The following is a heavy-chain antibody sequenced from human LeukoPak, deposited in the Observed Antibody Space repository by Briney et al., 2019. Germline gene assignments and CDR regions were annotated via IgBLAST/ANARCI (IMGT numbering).Heavy chain of an antibody. D-gene: IGHD2-15*01. CDR2: INPNSGGT. CDR3: ARGAAWRYCRGGRCFAPGY. Sequence: ASVKVSCKASGYDFIGYYMHWVRQAPGQGLEWMGWINPNSGGTNYAQKFQGRVTMTRDTSVSTAYMELSGLRSDDTAVYYCARGAAWRYCRGGRCFAPGYWGRGTLVTVSS. V-gene: IGHV1-2*02. CDR1: GYDFIGYY. J-gene: IGHJ4*02.